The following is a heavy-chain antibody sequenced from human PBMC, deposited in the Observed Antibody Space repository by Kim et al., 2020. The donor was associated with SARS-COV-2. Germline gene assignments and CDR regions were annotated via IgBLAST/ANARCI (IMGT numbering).Heavy chain of an antibody. V-gene: IGHV3-33*01. Sequence: YAASVKGRFTISRDNSKNTLYLQMNSLRAEDTAVYYCARGVTMIGHAFDIWGQGTMVTVSS. CDR3: ARGVTMIGHAFDI. J-gene: IGHJ3*02. D-gene: IGHD3-10*02.